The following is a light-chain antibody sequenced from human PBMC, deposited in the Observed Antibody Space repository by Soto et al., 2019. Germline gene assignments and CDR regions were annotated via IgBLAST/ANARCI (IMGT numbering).Light chain of an antibody. CDR3: QPSYSTPLT. J-gene: IGKJ1*01. CDR2: AAS. Sequence: DLQMTQSPSSLSASVGDRVTITCRASQSISSYLNWYQQKPGKAPKLLIYAASSLQSGVPSRFSGSGSGTDFTLTISSLQPEDCATYYCQPSYSTPLTFGQGTKVEIK. CDR1: QSISSY. V-gene: IGKV1-39*01.